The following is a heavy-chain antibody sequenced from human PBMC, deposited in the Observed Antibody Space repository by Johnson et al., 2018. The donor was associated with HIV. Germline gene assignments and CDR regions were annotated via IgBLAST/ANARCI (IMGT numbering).Heavy chain of an antibody. J-gene: IGHJ3*02. CDR2: IKNDGSEK. CDR1: GFSFRSYW. CDR3: ARKGDGFDI. V-gene: IGHV3-7*05. Sequence: VQLVESGGGVVQPGRSLRLSCAASGFSFRSYWMSWARQAPGKGLEWVANIKNDGSEKYYVDSVKGRFTISRDNAKNSLNLEMQSLRAEDTAVYYCARKGDGFDIWGQGTMVIVSS.